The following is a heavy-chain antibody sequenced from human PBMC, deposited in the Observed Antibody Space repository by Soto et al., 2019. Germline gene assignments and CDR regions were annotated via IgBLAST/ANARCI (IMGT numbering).Heavy chain of an antibody. V-gene: IGHV2-5*02. Sequence: QITLKESGPTLVKPTQTLTLTCTFSGFSLSTSGVGVGWIRQPPGKALEWLAFLYWDDDKRYSPSLKSRLTITKHTSKTQVLLTMTNMDPVDTATYYCARTSVNWGSRGLVDYWGQGTLVTVAS. CDR3: ARTSVNWGSRGLVDY. CDR1: GFSLSTSGVG. D-gene: IGHD7-27*01. CDR2: LYWDDDK. J-gene: IGHJ4*02.